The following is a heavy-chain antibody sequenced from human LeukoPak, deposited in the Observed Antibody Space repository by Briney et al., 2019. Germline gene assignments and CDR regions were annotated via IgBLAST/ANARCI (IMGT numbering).Heavy chain of an antibody. CDR1: GYTFTSYG. V-gene: IGHV1-18*01. CDR2: ISAYNGNT. CDR3: ARDVGIAVADYFDY. Sequence: ASVKVSCKASGYTFTSYGISWVRQAPGQGLEGMGWISAYNGNTNYAQKLQGRVTMTTDTSTSTAYMELRSLRSDDTAVYYCARDVGIAVADYFDYWGQGTLVTVSS. J-gene: IGHJ4*02. D-gene: IGHD6-19*01.